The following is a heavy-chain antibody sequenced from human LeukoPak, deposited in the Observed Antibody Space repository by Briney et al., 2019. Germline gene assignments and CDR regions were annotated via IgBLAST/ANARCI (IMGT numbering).Heavy chain of an antibody. J-gene: IGHJ4*02. D-gene: IGHD3-10*01. V-gene: IGHV4-31*03. CDR2: IYYSGST. CDR3: ARAEITMVRGASYLFDY. CDR1: GGSISSGGYY. Sequence: SQTLSLTCTVSGGSISSGGYYWSWIRQHPGKGLEWIGYIYYSGSTYYSPSLESRVTISVDTSKNQFSLKLSSVTAADTAVYYCARAEITMVRGASYLFDYWGQGTLVTVSS.